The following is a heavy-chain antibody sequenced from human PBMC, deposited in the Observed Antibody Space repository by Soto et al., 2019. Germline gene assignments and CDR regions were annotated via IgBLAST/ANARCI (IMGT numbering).Heavy chain of an antibody. CDR1: GFTFSSYW. CDR2: IKQDGSEK. Sequence: EVQLVESGGGLVQPGGSLRLSCAASGFTFSSYWMSWDRQAPGKGLEWVANIKQDGSEKYYVDSVKGRFTISRDNAKNSLYLQMNSLRAEDTAVYYCARVSDVVVTAIHGNWFDPWGQGTLVTVSS. J-gene: IGHJ5*02. V-gene: IGHV3-7*01. D-gene: IGHD2-21*02. CDR3: ARVSDVVVTAIHGNWFDP.